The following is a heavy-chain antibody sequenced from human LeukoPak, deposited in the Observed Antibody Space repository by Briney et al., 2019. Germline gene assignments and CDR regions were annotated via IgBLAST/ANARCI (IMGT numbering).Heavy chain of an antibody. CDR3: ARGRDSSSWLPLDY. J-gene: IGHJ4*02. D-gene: IGHD6-13*01. CDR1: GFIFSDYY. Sequence: PGGSLRLSCAASGFIFSDYYMSWIRHAPGKGLEWVSYIGSSGGTIFYADSLKGRFTISRDNAKNSLYLQMNSLRAEDAAVYYCARGRDSSSWLPLDYWGQGTLVTVSS. V-gene: IGHV3-11*04. CDR2: IGSSGGTI.